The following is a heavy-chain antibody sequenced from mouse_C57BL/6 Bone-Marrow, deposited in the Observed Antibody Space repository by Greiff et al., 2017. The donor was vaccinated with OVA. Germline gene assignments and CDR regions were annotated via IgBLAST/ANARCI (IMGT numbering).Heavy chain of an antibody. J-gene: IGHJ4*01. D-gene: IGHD2-5*01. CDR3: ARHSYYSNSLAMDY. CDR1: GFSLTSYG. V-gene: IGHV2-6-1*01. Sequence: VKLMESGPGLVAPSQSLSITCTVSGFSLTSYGVHWVRQPPGKGLEWLVVIWSDGRTTYNSALKSRLSISKDNSKSQVFLKMNSLQTDDTAMYYCARHSYYSNSLAMDYWGQGTSVTVSS. CDR2: IWSDGRT.